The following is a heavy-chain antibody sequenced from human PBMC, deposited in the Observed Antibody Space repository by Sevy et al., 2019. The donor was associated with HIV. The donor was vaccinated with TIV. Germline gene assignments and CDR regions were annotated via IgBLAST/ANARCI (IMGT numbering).Heavy chain of an antibody. V-gene: IGHV4-59*08. Sequence: SETLSLTCTVSGGSINSDHWNWIRQPPGKGLEWIGYVYYTRGTNYNPSLKNRVTISVDRTKNQFSLKLTSVTAADTAVYYCARRNDFDIWGQGTMLTVSS. J-gene: IGHJ3*02. CDR1: GGSINSDH. CDR3: ARRNDFDI. CDR2: VYYTRGT.